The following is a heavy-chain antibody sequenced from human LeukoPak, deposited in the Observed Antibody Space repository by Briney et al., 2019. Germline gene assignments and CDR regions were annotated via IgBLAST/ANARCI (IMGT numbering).Heavy chain of an antibody. V-gene: IGHV1-2*02. CDR2: INPNSGGT. CDR1: VYTFTGYY. CDR3: ARTDYYGSGSYYY. Sequence: GASVKVSCMASVYTFTGYYMHWVRQAPGQGLEWMGWINPNSGGTHYAQKFQGRVTMTRDTSISTAYMELSRLRSDDTAVYYCARTDYYGSGSYYYWGQGTLVTVSS. J-gene: IGHJ4*02. D-gene: IGHD3-10*01.